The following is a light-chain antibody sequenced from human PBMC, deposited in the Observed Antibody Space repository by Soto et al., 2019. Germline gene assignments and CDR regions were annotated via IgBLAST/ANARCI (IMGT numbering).Light chain of an antibody. Sequence: EIVLTQSPGTLSLSPGEGVTLSCRASQSFGNTYLAWYQQKPGQSPRLLIYAASSRATGIPDRFSGSGSGTDFTLTISRLEPEDFAVYYCHQYGSSPRTFGQGTKVEIK. CDR3: HQYGSSPRT. CDR1: QSFGNTY. V-gene: IGKV3-20*01. CDR2: AAS. J-gene: IGKJ1*01.